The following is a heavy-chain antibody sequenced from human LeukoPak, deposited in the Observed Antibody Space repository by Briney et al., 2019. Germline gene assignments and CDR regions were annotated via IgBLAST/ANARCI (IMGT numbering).Heavy chain of an antibody. Sequence: GGSLRLSCAASGFTFSDYYMNWIRQAPGKGLEWVSYISSSGSTIYCADSVKGRFTISRDNAKNSLYLQMNSLRAEDTAVYYCASSWYSNREIDYWGQGTLVTVSS. V-gene: IGHV3-11*04. CDR1: GFTFSDYY. J-gene: IGHJ4*02. CDR2: ISSSGSTI. CDR3: ASSWYSNREIDY. D-gene: IGHD6-13*01.